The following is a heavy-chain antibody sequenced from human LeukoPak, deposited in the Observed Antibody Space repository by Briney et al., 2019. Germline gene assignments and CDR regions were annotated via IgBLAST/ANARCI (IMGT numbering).Heavy chain of an antibody. J-gene: IGHJ4*02. V-gene: IGHV4-39*01. D-gene: IGHD1-26*01. CDR3: ARSGGRYHYFDY. CDR1: GGSLSVSSYY. CDR2: IYYTGIP. Sequence: SGGSLSVSSYYWGWIRQPPGKGLEWIGNIYYTGIPYYNPSLKSRVTISVDTSKNQLSLRLSSVTAADTAVYYCARSGGRYHYFDYWGQGTLVTVSS.